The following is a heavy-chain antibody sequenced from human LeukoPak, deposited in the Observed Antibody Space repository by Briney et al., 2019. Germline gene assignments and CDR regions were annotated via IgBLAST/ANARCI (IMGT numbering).Heavy chain of an antibody. CDR2: SYTTGMT. CDR1: GGSINSYW. D-gene: IGHD3-16*02. J-gene: IGHJ4*02. CDR3: ARAGYTISSYRFDY. V-gene: IGHV4-4*07. Sequence: SETLSLTCSVSGGSINSYWWSWIRQPAGKGLEFIGRSYTTGMTNYNPSLKSRVSMSVDTSKNQFSLELRSVTAADTAVYFRARAGYTISSYRFDYWGQGALVTVSS.